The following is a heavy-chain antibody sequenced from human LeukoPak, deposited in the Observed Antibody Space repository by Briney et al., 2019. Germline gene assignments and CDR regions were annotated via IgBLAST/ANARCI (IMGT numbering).Heavy chain of an antibody. D-gene: IGHD6-19*01. V-gene: IGHV4-59*01. J-gene: IGHJ6*04. CDR2: IYYSGST. CDR3: ARGLTVAGANYFYYGMDV. Sequence: SEALSLTCTVSGGSISSYYWGWVRQPPGKGLGWIGYIYYSGSTNYNPSLRSRVTISVGTSKNQFSLNLSSVTAADTAVYYCARGLTVAGANYFYYGMDVWGKGTTVTVSS. CDR1: GGSISSYY.